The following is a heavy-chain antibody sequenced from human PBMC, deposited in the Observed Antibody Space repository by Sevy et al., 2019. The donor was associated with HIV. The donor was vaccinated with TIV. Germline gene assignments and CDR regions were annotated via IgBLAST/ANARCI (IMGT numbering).Heavy chain of an antibody. CDR1: GFTFGSYW. CDR3: ARDSVTVSGIVLYALDI. Sequence: GGSLRLSCGASGFTFGSYWMHWVRQVPGKGLEWVSRISDDGRSTTYSDSVRGRFIISRDIAKNTFYLKMKGLIADDTAVYYCARDSVTVSGIVLYALDIWGQGTMVTVSS. D-gene: IGHD3-3*01. CDR2: ISDDGRST. J-gene: IGHJ3*02. V-gene: IGHV3-74*01.